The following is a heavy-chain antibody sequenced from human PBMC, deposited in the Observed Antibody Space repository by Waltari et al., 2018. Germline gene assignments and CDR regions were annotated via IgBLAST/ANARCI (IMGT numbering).Heavy chain of an antibody. Sequence: QVQLVQSGPEVKKPGASVKVSCEASGDTLTTYASNWGRQAPGQGLEWMGWVSANSGNTNYAQKFQGRVTMTTDTSTSTAYMELRGLRSDDSAVYYCAGDEGISGINMGPFDIWGQGTVVTVSS. V-gene: IGHV1-18*01. CDR2: VSANSGNT. D-gene: IGHD3-3*02. CDR3: AGDEGISGINMGPFDI. J-gene: IGHJ3*02. CDR1: GDTLTTYA.